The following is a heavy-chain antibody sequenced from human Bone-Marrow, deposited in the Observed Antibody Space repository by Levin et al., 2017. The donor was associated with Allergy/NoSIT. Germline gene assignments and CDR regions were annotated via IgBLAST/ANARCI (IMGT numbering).Heavy chain of an antibody. CDR2: VRNKGNSYTT. D-gene: IGHD2-8*01. J-gene: IGHJ4*02. V-gene: IGHV3-72*01. Sequence: GGSLRLSCAASGLTLSDHYMDWVRQAPGKGLEWVGRVRNKGNSYTTEYAASVKGRFTVSRDDSKKSLYLQMSSLKTEDTAVYYCASARMRPNRNYYFDYWGQGTLVTVSS. CDR1: GLTLSDHY. CDR3: ASARMRPNRNYYFDY.